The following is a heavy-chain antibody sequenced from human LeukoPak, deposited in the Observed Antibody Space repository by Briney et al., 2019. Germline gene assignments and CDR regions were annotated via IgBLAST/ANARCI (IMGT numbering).Heavy chain of an antibody. CDR2: ISNSAGST. J-gene: IGHJ4*02. Sequence: GGSLRLSCAASGFTFSSYAMSWVRQAPGKGLGWVSDISNSAGSTYYADSVKGRFTISRDNSKNTLYLQMNSLRVEDTAVYYCAKDPCSAGSCAIDYWGQGTLVTVSS. D-gene: IGHD2-15*01. CDR1: GFTFSSYA. CDR3: AKDPCSAGSCAIDY. V-gene: IGHV3-23*01.